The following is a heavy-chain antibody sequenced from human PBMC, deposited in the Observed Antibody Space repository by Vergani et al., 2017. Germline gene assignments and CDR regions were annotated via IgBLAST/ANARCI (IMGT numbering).Heavy chain of an antibody. D-gene: IGHD3-16*02. CDR3: AGAPYNSDYVWGSYRS. V-gene: IGHV1-2*02. CDR1: GYTFTSYG. Sequence: QVQLVQSGAEVKKPGASVKVSCKASGYTFTSYGISWVRQAPGQGLEWMGWINPNSGGTNYAQKFQGRVTMTRDTSISTAYMELSRLRSDDTAVYYCAGAPYNSDYVWGSYRSWGQGTVVAVSS. CDR2: INPNSGGT. J-gene: IGHJ4*02.